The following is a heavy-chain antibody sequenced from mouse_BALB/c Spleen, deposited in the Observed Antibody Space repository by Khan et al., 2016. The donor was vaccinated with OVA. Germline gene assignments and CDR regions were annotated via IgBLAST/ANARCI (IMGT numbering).Heavy chain of an antibody. J-gene: IGHJ4*01. CDR2: INTYNGEP. D-gene: IGHD1-1*01. CDR3: ARTLYGSDYDYAMDY. CDR1: GYIFTNYG. V-gene: IGHV9-3-1*01. Sequence: SQLVQSGPELKQPGETVKISCKASGYIFTNYGMTWVKQAPGKGLKWMGWINTYNGEPTYADDLKGRFAFSLDTSANTAYLQIHNLKNEDTATYSCARTLYGSDYDYAMDYWGQGTSVTVSS.